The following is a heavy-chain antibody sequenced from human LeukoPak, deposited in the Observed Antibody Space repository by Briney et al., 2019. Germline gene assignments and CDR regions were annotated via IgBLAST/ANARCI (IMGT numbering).Heavy chain of an antibody. CDR3: ARDYYDSSGYYRY. V-gene: IGHV1-69*04. CDR2: IIPILGIA. J-gene: IGHJ4*02. Sequence: SVKISCKASGGTFSSYAISWVRQAPGQGLEWMGRIIPILGIANYAQKFQGRVTITADKSTSTAYMELSSLRSEDTAVYYCARDYYDSSGYYRYWGQGTLVTVSS. D-gene: IGHD3-22*01. CDR1: GGTFSSYA.